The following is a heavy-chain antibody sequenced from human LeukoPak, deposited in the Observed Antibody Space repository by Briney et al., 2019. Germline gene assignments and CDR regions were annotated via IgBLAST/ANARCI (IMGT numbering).Heavy chain of an antibody. D-gene: IGHD2-8*02. J-gene: IGHJ5*02. V-gene: IGHV3-43*01. CDR1: GFSFKEFT. Sequence: GGSLRLSCAASGFSFKEFTMRWVRHAPGKGLEWVAGIGYDGGPTFYADSVKGRFTVSRASSKNSLFLQMNSLQTHDTAFYYCAKDGYYCTATACFSSWFDPWGQGTLVTVSS. CDR2: IGYDGGPT. CDR3: AKDGYYCTATACFSSWFDP.